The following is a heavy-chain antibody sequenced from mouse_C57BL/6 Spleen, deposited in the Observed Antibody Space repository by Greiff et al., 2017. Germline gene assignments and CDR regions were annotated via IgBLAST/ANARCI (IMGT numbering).Heavy chain of an antibody. CDR1: GYTFTSYW. V-gene: IGHV1-59*01. J-gene: IGHJ3*01. Sequence: QVQLKQPGAELVRPGTSVKLSCKASGYTFTSYWMHWVKQRPGQGLEWIGVIDPSDSYTNYNQKFKGKATLTVDTSSSTAYMQLSSLTSEDSAVYYCARGGAYYSNHEAYWGQGTLVTVSA. CDR3: ARGGAYYSNHEAY. D-gene: IGHD2-5*01. CDR2: IDPSDSYT.